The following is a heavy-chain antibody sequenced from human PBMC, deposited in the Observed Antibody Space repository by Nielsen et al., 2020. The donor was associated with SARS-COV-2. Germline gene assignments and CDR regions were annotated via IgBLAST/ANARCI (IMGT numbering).Heavy chain of an antibody. CDR2: IFPGDSDT. J-gene: IGHJ4*02. V-gene: IGHV5-51*01. CDR1: GYSFATYW. D-gene: IGHD2-15*01. Sequence: GESLKISCKGSGYSFATYWIGWVRQMPGKGLEWMGIIFPGDSDTRYSPSFQGRVTMSADKSISTAYLQWSSLRALDTAIYYCARRGYCSGDSCHRAFDYWGQGTLVTVSS. CDR3: ARRGYCSGDSCHRAFDY.